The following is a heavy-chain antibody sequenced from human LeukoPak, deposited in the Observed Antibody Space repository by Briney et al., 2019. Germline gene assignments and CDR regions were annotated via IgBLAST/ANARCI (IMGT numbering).Heavy chain of an antibody. D-gene: IGHD3-3*01. CDR2: IIPIFGTA. CDR3: ASPSTYYDFWSGSYSHRYYYYMDV. Sequence: SVKVSCKASGGTFSSYAISWVRQAPGQGLEWMGGIIPIFGTANYAQKFQGRVTITTDESTSTAYMELSSLRSEDTAVYYCASPSTYYDFWSGSYSHRYYYYMDVWGKGTTVTVSS. CDR1: GGTFSSYA. V-gene: IGHV1-69*05. J-gene: IGHJ6*03.